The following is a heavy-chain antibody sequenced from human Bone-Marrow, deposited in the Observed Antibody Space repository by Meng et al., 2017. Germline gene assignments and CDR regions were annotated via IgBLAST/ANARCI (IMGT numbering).Heavy chain of an antibody. CDR3: SRRGGSSSGNVDY. CDR2: IYFRGST. J-gene: IGHJ4*02. Sequence: QVQLQESGPGLVKPSETLSLTCTVSCGSISSNTYYWGWIRQPPGKGLEWIGTIYFRGSTYHNPSLKSRVTISVDNAKNQFSLKLRSVNAADTAVYYCSRRGGSSSGNVDYWGQGTLVTVSS. D-gene: IGHD6-6*01. CDR1: CGSISSNTYY. V-gene: IGHV4-39*01.